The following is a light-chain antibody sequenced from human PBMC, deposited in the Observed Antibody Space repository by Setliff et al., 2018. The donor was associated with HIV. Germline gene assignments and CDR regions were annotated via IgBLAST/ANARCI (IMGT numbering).Light chain of an antibody. J-gene: IGLJ1*01. Sequence: QSVLAQPPSVSAAPGQKVTISCSGSSSNIGNNYVSWYQQLPGTAPTLLIYDNDKRPSGIPDRFSGSKSGTSATLGITGLQTGDEADYYCETWDSSLSGSVFGTGTKGTVL. CDR2: DND. V-gene: IGLV1-51*01. CDR3: ETWDSSLSGSV. CDR1: SSNIGNNY.